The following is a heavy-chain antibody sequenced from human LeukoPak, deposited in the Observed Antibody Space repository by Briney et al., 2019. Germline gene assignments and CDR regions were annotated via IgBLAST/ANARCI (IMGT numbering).Heavy chain of an antibody. CDR2: IYSGGST. V-gene: IGHV3-53*01. D-gene: IGHD4-23*01. J-gene: IGHJ6*03. Sequence: PGGSLRLSCAASGFTVSSNYMSWVRQAPGKGLEWVSVIYSGGSTYYADSVKGRFTISRDNSKNTLYLQMNSLRAEDTAVYYCAGSTVVTGRYYYYYMDVWGKGTTVTVS. CDR3: AGSTVVTGRYYYYYMDV. CDR1: GFTVSSNY.